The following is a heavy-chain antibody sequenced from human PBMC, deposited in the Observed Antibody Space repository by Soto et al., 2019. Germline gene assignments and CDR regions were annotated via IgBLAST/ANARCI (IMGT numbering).Heavy chain of an antibody. D-gene: IGHD2-15*01. Sequence: EVQLVESGGVVVQPGGSLRLSCAASGFTFDDYTMHWVRQAPGKGLEWVSLISWDGGSTYYADSVKGRFTISRDNSKNSLYLQMNSLRTEDTALYYCAKDHFGSGGSCRSCGMDVWGQGTTVTVSS. V-gene: IGHV3-43*01. CDR1: GFTFDDYT. CDR3: AKDHFGSGGSCRSCGMDV. CDR2: ISWDGGST. J-gene: IGHJ6*02.